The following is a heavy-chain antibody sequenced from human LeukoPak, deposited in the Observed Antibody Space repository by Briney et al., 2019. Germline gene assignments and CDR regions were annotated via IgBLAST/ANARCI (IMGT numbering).Heavy chain of an antibody. Sequence: ETLSLTCTVSGGSMSPYHWGWIRQPPGKGLEWTGYIYYSGSTNYNPSPNSRVTISVDTSKNQFSLRLSSVTAADTAIYYCARAVSGRFDYWGQGTLVTVSS. CDR3: ARAVSGRFDY. D-gene: IGHD6-19*01. CDR1: GGSMSPYH. J-gene: IGHJ4*02. CDR2: IYYSGST. V-gene: IGHV4-59*08.